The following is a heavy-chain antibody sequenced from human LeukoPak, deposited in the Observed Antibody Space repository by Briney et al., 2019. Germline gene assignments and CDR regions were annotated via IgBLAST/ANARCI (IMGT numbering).Heavy chain of an antibody. CDR3: ARYDYVWGLIGGYYYMDV. D-gene: IGHD3-16*01. CDR1: GFTLSSYS. J-gene: IGHJ6*03. V-gene: IGHV3-48*04. CDR2: ISSSSSTI. Sequence: PGGSLRLSCAASGFTLSSYSMNWVRQAPGKGLEWVSYISSSSSTIYYADSVKGRFTISRDNAKNSLYLQTNSLRAEDTAVYYCARYDYVWGLIGGYYYMDVWGKGTTVTVSS.